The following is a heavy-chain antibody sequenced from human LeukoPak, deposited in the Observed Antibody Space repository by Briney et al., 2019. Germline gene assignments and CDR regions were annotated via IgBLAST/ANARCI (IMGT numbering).Heavy chain of an antibody. V-gene: IGHV5-51*01. D-gene: IGHD5-24*01. CDR1: GYTFTSYW. CDR2: IYPGDSDT. J-gene: IGHJ4*02. Sequence: GESLMISCKGSGYTFTSYWIGWVRQMPGKGLEWMGLIYPGDSDTKYSPSFQGQVTISADKSISTAYLQWSSLKASDTAMYYCARRRDGYNYYFDYWGQGTLVTVSS. CDR3: ARRRDGYNYYFDY.